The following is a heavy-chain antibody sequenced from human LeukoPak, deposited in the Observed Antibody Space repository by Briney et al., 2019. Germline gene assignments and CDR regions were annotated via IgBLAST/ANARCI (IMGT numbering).Heavy chain of an antibody. J-gene: IGHJ4*02. CDR3: ARHRYISTRDFEY. CDR2: IYSGGSI. D-gene: IGHD2-2*02. V-gene: IGHV3-53*01. CDR1: GFTVSSND. Sequence: SGGSLRLSCAASGFTVSSNDMSWVRQAPGEGLEWGSAIYSGGSIYYADSVKGRFTISSDNSKHTLYLQMHSLAAEDTAVSYSARHRYISTRDFEYWGQGTLVTVSS.